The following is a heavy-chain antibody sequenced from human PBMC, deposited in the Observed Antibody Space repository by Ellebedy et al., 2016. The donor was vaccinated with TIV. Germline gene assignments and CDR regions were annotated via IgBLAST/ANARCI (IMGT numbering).Heavy chain of an antibody. J-gene: IGHJ6*02. CDR1: GFAFSSRW. CDR2: LNSDWSST. CDR3: GRDDRYGLDV. Sequence: GESLKISCVASGFAFSSRWIHWVRQAPGKGLVWVSHLNSDWSSTTYADSVKGRFTISRDNAKDTVYLQMNSLRAEDTAVYYCGRDDRYGLDVWGQGTTVIVSS. V-gene: IGHV3-74*01.